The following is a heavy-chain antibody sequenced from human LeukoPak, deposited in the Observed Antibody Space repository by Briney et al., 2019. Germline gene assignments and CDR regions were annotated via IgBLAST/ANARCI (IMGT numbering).Heavy chain of an antibody. CDR1: GFTFSSYE. V-gene: IGHV3-48*03. CDR2: ISSSGSTI. D-gene: IGHD3-22*01. CDR3: ARDSSPLNYYDSSGYYR. J-gene: IGHJ4*02. Sequence: PGGSLRLSCAASGFTFSSYEMTWVRQAPGKGLEWVSYISSSGSTIYYADSVKGRFTISRDNAKNSLYLQMNSLRAEDTAVYYCARDSSPLNYYDSSGYYRWGQGTLVTVSS.